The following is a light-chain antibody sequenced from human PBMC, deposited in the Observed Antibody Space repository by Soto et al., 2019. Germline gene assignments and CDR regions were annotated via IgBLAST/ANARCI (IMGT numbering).Light chain of an antibody. Sequence: EIVLTQSPVTLSLAPGERATLSCRASQSVSSYLAWYQQKPGQAPRLLIYDASKRATGIPARFSGSGSGTDFTLTISSLEPEDFAVYYCQQRSKWPSTFGGGTKVEIK. V-gene: IGKV3-11*01. CDR1: QSVSSY. CDR2: DAS. CDR3: QQRSKWPST. J-gene: IGKJ4*01.